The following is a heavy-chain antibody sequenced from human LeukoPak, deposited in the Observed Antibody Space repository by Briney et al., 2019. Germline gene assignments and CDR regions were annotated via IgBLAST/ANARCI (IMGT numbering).Heavy chain of an antibody. V-gene: IGHV3-23*01. CDR3: AKPGTYYYDSSGYPN. CDR2: ISGSGGST. D-gene: IGHD3-22*01. J-gene: IGHJ4*02. CDR1: GFTFSSYA. Sequence: GGSLRLSCAASGFTFSSYAMSWVRQAPGKGLEWVLAISGSGGSTYYADSVKGRFTISRDNSKNTLHLQMNSLRAEDTAVYYCAKPGTYYYDSSGYPNWGQGTLVTVSS.